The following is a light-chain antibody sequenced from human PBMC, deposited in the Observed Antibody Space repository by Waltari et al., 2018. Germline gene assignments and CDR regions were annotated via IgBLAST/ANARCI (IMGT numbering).Light chain of an antibody. CDR3: CSYVQKDIWL. CDR1: PGIGGTSDF. J-gene: IGLJ3*02. Sequence: QPALTQPAPVPGAPGQSIPISCSSLPGIGGTSDFVLWYQHHPGKVPKPLIYEVIKRPPDISDRFTGSKSGNTASLSISGLQADDEADYYCCSYVQKDIWLFGRGTKVTVL. V-gene: IGLV2-23*02. CDR2: EVI.